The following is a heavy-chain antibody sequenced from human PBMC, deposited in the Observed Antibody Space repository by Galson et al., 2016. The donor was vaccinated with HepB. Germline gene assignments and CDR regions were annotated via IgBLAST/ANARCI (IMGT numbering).Heavy chain of an antibody. Sequence: ETLSLTCTVSGGSFNNYFCTWIRQTPEKGLEWIGEVDHRGSNNYNLSFKSRVTVSLDTSKSQCSLKLNSMTAADTAVYFCAKGHLGEYDLTRPMNGLWFDPWGQGTPVTVSS. CDR2: VDHRGSN. CDR1: GGSFNNYF. V-gene: IGHV4-34*01. D-gene: IGHD3-3*01. CDR3: AKGHLGEYDLTRPMNGLWFDP. J-gene: IGHJ5*02.